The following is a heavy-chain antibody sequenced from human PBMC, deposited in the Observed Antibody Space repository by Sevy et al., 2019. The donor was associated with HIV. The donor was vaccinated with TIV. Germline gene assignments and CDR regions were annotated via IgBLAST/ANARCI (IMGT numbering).Heavy chain of an antibody. J-gene: IGHJ4*02. CDR1: GFTFSSYA. V-gene: IGHV3-23*01. Sequence: GGSLRLSCAASGFTFSSYAMSWVRQAPGKGLEWVSAISGSGGSTYYADSVKGRLTISRDNSKNTLYLQMNSLRAEDTAVYYCAKDRGERYYDSSGYYHLDYWGQGTLVTVSS. D-gene: IGHD3-22*01. CDR2: ISGSGGST. CDR3: AKDRGERYYDSSGYYHLDY.